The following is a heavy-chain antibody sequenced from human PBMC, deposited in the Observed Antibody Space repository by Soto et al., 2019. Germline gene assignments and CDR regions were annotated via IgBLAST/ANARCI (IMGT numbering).Heavy chain of an antibody. CDR2: INTRSIST. CDR1: GIAFSDYA. J-gene: IGHJ5*02. V-gene: IGHV3-23*01. Sequence: PVGSLRLSCAASGIAFSDYAMAWVRQAPGKGLEWVSTINTRSISTYYADSVRGRFTISRDNSKNTLYLQMNSLRVDDTAVYYCAKVAGQTWFGPFGGLDPWGQGTLVTVSS. D-gene: IGHD3-10*01. CDR3: AKVAGQTWFGPFGGLDP.